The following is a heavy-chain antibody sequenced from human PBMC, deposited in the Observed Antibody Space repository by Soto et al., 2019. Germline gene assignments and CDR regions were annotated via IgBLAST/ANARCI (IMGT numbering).Heavy chain of an antibody. V-gene: IGHV3-48*01. CDR3: ASGVVPAAMDY. CDR1: GFTFSSYS. CDR2: ISSSSSTI. D-gene: IGHD2-2*01. J-gene: IGHJ4*02. Sequence: EVQLVESGGGLVQPGGSLRLSCAASGFTFSSYSMNWVRQAPGKGLEWVSYISSSSSTIYYADSVKGRFTISRDNAKNSLYLQMNSLRAEDTAVYYCASGVVPAAMDYWGQGTLVTVSS.